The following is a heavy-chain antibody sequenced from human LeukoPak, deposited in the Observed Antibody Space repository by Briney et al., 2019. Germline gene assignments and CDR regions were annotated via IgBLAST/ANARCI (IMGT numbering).Heavy chain of an antibody. J-gene: IGHJ4*02. CDR3: AKYYDILTGMSSPYYFDY. D-gene: IGHD3-9*01. CDR2: IYTSGST. V-gene: IGHV4-4*07. CDR1: GGSISSYY. Sequence: PSETLSLTCTVSGGSISSYYWSWIRQPAGKGLEWIGRIYTSGSTNYNPSLKSRVTMSVDTSKNQFSLKLSSVTAADTAVYYCAKYYDILTGMSSPYYFDYWGQGTLVTVSS.